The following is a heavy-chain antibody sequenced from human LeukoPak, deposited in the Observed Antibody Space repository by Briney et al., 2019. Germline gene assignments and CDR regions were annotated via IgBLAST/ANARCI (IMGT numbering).Heavy chain of an antibody. CDR3: AREFSGTSIAARVFDS. V-gene: IGHV4-4*07. CDR2: IHTSGST. D-gene: IGHD6-6*01. J-gene: IGHJ4*02. Sequence: PSETLSLTCTVSGGSITSYYWTYIRQPAGKGLEWIGRIHTSGSTNYNPSLKSRVTMSLDTSKNQFSLNLSSVTAADPAMYYCAREFSGTSIAARVFDSWGQGTLVTVSS. CDR1: GGSITSYY.